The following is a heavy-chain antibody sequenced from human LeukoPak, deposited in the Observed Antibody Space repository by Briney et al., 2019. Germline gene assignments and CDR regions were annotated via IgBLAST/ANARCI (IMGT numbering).Heavy chain of an antibody. Sequence: SVKVSCKASGGTFSSYAISWVRQAPGQGLEWMGRIIPILGIANYAQKFQGRVTITTDTSTSTAYMELRSLRSDDTAVYYCARDRLLWFGELLTFDYWGQGTLVTVSS. J-gene: IGHJ4*02. CDR2: IIPILGIA. CDR3: ARDRLLWFGELLTFDY. D-gene: IGHD3-10*01. CDR1: GGTFSSYA. V-gene: IGHV1-69*04.